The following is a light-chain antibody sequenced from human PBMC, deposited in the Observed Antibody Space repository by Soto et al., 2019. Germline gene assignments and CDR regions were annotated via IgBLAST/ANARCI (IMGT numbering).Light chain of an antibody. CDR3: QHHDVAPYT. Sequence: DIQMTQSPSSLSASVGDRVSITCQASQHVNKYLTWYQQKPGKAPNLLIYDVSKLKTGVASRFSGSGSGTQFTLTITNQPPEDFATYYCQHHDVAPYTFGQGTRLDIK. CDR1: QHVNKY. CDR2: DVS. V-gene: IGKV1-33*01. J-gene: IGKJ2*01.